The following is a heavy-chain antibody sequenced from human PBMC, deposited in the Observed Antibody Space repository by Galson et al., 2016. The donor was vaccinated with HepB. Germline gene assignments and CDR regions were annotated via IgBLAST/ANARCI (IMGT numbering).Heavy chain of an antibody. D-gene: IGHD2-2*01. J-gene: IGHJ4*02. CDR2: VDPSGDST. V-gene: IGHV1-46*01. CDR3: ARGGCRGSSCYYDY. Sequence: SVKVSCKASGYTFTNYYIHWVRQAPGQGRECMGIVDPSGDSTTYAQQFQGRVTMTSDTSTSTVYKELSSLRHDDTAVYYCARGGCRGSSCYYDYWGQGALVTVSS. CDR1: GYTFTNYY.